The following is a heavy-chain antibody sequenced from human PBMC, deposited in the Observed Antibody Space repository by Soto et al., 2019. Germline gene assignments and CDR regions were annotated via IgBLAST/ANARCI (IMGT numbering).Heavy chain of an antibody. J-gene: IGHJ3*02. V-gene: IGHV3-23*01. Sequence: PGGSLRLSCAASGFTFSSYAMSWVRQAPGKGLEWVSAISGSGGSTYYADSVKGRFTISRDNSKNTLYLQMNSPRAEDTAVYYCAKGWIEIAAAENDAFDIWGQGTMVTVSS. CDR1: GFTFSSYA. CDR3: AKGWIEIAAAENDAFDI. D-gene: IGHD6-13*01. CDR2: ISGSGGST.